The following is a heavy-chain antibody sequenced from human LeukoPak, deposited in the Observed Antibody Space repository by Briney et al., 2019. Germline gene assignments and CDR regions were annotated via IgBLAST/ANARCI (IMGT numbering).Heavy chain of an antibody. Sequence: PGGSLRLSCAASGITLSSYSMSWVHQAPGKGLEWVSAINGSGVITYYTDSVKGRFTISRDNSKNTVYLQMNSLRAEDTAIYYCAKDSSQGGDYFDYWGQGTLVTVSS. CDR2: INGSGVIT. CDR1: GITLSSYS. CDR3: AKDSSQGGDYFDY. J-gene: IGHJ4*02. V-gene: IGHV3-23*01. D-gene: IGHD3-16*01.